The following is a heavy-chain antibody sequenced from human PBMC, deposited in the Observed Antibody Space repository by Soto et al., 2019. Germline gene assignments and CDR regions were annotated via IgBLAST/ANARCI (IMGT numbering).Heavy chain of an antibody. CDR3: AKAGIAARPGNYGMDV. CDR2: ISGSGGST. J-gene: IGHJ6*02. V-gene: IGHV3-23*01. Sequence: LRLSCAASGFTFSSYAMSWVRQAPGKGLEWVSAISGSGGSTYYADSVKGRFTISRDNSKNTLYLQMNSLRAEDTAVYYCAKAGIAARPGNYGMDVWGQGTTVTVSS. D-gene: IGHD6-6*01. CDR1: GFTFSSYA.